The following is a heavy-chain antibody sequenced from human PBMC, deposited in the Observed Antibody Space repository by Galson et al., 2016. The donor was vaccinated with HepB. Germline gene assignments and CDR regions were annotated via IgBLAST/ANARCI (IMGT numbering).Heavy chain of an antibody. V-gene: IGHV4-59*01. CDR3: ARISPWHFWFFDL. J-gene: IGHJ2*01. D-gene: IGHD3-3*02. Sequence: SETLSLTCSVSGGSIINNYWTWIRQPPGKGLEWIGYAYYTGTTNYNSSLKNRVAISTDMSTNQFSLKLSSVTAADTAVYYCARISPWHFWFFDLWGRGTLVTVSS. CDR1: GGSIINNY. CDR2: AYYTGTT.